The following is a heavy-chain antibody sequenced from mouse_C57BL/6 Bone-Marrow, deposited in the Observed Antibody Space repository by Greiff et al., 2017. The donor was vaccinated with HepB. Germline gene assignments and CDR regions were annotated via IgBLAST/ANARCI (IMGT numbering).Heavy chain of an antibody. D-gene: IGHD1-1*01. CDR2: INPGSGNT. CDR3: ASIISDY. J-gene: IGHJ2*01. CDR1: GYSFTSYY. Sequence: QVQLQQSGPELVKPGASVKISCKASGYSFTSYYIHWVKQRPGQGLEWIGWINPGSGNTKYNEKFKGKATLTADTSSSTAYMQLSSLTSEDSAVYYCASIISDYWGQGTTLTVSS. V-gene: IGHV1-66*01.